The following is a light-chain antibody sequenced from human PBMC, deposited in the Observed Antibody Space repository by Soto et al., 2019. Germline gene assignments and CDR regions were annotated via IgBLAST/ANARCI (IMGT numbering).Light chain of an antibody. CDR1: QSISSF. CDR2: NGS. V-gene: IGKV1-39*01. J-gene: IGKJ1*01. CDR3: QQSYSMPWT. Sequence: EIPLTQSPSSLAASVGDRVTITCRASQSISSFLNWYQQKSGKAPKLLIYNGSTLQSGVPSRFSGSGSGTEYSLTISSLQPEDFAVYYCQQSYSMPWTFGQGTKVDIK.